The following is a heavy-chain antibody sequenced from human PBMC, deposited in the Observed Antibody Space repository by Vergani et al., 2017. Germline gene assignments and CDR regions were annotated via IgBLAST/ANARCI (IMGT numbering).Heavy chain of an antibody. CDR3: ARAPRMLGYFDL. J-gene: IGHJ2*01. CDR2: ISYDGSNK. V-gene: IGHV3-30-3*01. Sequence: QVQLVESGGGVVQPGRSLRLSCAASGFTFSSYAMHWVRQAPGKGLERVAVISYDGSNKYYADSVKGRLTISRDNSKNTLYLQMNSLRAEDTAVYYCARAPRMLGYFDLWGRGTLVTVSS. CDR1: GFTFSSYA. D-gene: IGHD2-15*01.